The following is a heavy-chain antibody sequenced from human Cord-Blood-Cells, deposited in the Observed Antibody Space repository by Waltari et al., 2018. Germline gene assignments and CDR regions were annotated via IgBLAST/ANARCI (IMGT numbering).Heavy chain of an antibody. Sequence: EVQLVESGGGLVQPGGSLRLSCAASGFPFGSYWMSWVRQAPGKGLEWVANIKQDGSEKYYVDSVKGRFTISRDNAKNSLYLQMNSLRAEDTAVYYCARRAVADYWGQGTLVTVSS. CDR2: IKQDGSEK. CDR1: GFPFGSYW. D-gene: IGHD6-19*01. CDR3: ARRAVADY. J-gene: IGHJ4*02. V-gene: IGHV3-7*01.